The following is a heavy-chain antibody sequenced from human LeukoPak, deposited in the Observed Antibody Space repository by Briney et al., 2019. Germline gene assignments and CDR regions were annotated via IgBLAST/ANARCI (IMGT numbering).Heavy chain of an antibody. CDR2: IKSKTDGGTT. V-gene: IGHV3-15*01. Sequence: PGGSLRLSCAASGFTFSSYAMSWVRQAPGKGLEWVGRIKSKTDGGTTDYAAPVKGRFTISRDDSKNTLYLQMNSLKTEDTAVYYCTTDQSSYSSSWFDYWGQGTLVTVSS. CDR3: TTDQSSYSSSWFDY. J-gene: IGHJ4*02. CDR1: GFTFSSYA. D-gene: IGHD6-13*01.